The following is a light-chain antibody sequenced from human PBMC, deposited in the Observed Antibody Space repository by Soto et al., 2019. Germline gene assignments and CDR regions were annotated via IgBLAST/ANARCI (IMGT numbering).Light chain of an antibody. J-gene: IGKJ1*01. Sequence: DIQMTQSPSSLSASVGDRVTITCRARQTISNYLNWYQQKPGKAPNLLIYGASSLQSGVPARFSGSGSGTDFTLNISSLQPEDFATYYSQQTYSAAWTFGQGTKVEIK. CDR2: GAS. CDR1: QTISNY. V-gene: IGKV1-39*01. CDR3: QQTYSAAWT.